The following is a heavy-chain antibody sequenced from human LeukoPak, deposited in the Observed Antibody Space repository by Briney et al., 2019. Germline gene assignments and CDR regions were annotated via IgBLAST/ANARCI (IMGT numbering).Heavy chain of an antibody. CDR1: GYTFTSYG. V-gene: IGHV1-18*01. D-gene: IGHD6-13*01. CDR2: ISAFNGNA. J-gene: IGHJ6*02. Sequence: ASVKVSCKASGYTFTSYGISWVRQAPGQGLEWMGGISAFNGNANYAQKFQGRVTLTTDTSTRTAYMELRSLRSDDTAVYFCAREFKPPGMSIIADFYGMDVWGQGTTVTVSS. CDR3: AREFKPPGMSIIADFYGMDV.